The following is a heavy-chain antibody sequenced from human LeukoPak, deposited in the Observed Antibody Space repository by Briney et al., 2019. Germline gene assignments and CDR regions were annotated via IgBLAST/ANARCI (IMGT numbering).Heavy chain of an antibody. V-gene: IGHV1-18*01. Sequence: WASVKASCKASVYTFTAYGFIWVRQAPGQGLEWMGWISAYNGNTNYTQKLQGRVTMTTDTSTSTAYMELRSLRSDDTAVYYCARWGNWDFYDSSGYYHDQGYWGQGTLVIVSS. J-gene: IGHJ4*02. CDR1: VYTFTAYG. CDR2: ISAYNGNT. CDR3: ARWGNWDFYDSSGYYHDQGY. D-gene: IGHD3-22*01.